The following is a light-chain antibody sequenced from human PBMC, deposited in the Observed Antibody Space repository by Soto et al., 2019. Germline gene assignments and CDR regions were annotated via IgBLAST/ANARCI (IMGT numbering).Light chain of an antibody. Sequence: DIHMTQSPSSLSASVGYRFTITCRASQSISGYLNWYQQKPGKAPKVLXYVALSLHSGVPSRFSGGGSGTDFTLTISSLQPEDFATYYCQQANSFPQAITFGQGTRLEIK. CDR3: QQANSFPQAIT. CDR2: VAL. CDR1: QSISGY. V-gene: IGKV1-39*01. J-gene: IGKJ5*01.